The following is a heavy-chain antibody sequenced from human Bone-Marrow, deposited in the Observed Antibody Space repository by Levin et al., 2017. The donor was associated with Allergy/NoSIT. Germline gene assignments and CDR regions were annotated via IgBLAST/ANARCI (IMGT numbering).Heavy chain of an antibody. D-gene: IGHD1-1*01. CDR2: ISYRGST. CDR3: ARLDGYSFDY. V-gene: IGHV4-31*03. J-gene: IGHJ4*02. CDR1: GVSISSAGYH. Sequence: SETLSLTCTVSGVSISSAGYHWTWIRQYPGKGLEWIVYISYRGSTYFNPSLKSRLTMSIDTSEQHFSLNLTSVSAADTAIYYCARLDGYSFDYWGQGAWSPSPQ.